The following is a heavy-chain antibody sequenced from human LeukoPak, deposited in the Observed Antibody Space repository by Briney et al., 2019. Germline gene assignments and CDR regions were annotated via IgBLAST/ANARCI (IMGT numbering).Heavy chain of an antibody. J-gene: IGHJ4*02. CDR2: ISSSGNTI. V-gene: IGHV3-48*03. D-gene: IGHD3-16*01. CDR3: ARVRWGGLYYFDY. Sequence: PGGSLRLSCAASGFTFSNYEMNWVRQAPGKGLEWVSYISSSGNTIYYADSVKGRFTISRDNAKNTLYLQMNSLRAEDTAVYYCARVRWGGLYYFDYWGQGTLVTVSS. CDR1: GFTFSNYE.